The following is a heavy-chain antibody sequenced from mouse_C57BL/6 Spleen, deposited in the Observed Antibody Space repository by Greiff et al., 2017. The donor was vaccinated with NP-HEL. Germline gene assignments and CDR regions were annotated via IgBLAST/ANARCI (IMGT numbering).Heavy chain of an antibody. J-gene: IGHJ2*01. CDR3: ARDYYGSSLYYFDY. V-gene: IGHV1-52*01. CDR2: IDPSDSET. CDR1: GYTFTSYW. D-gene: IGHD1-1*01. Sequence: VQLQQSGAELVRPGSSVKLSCKASGYTFTSYWMHWVKQRPIQGLEWIGNIDPSDSETHYNQKFKDKATLTVDKSSSTAYMQLSSLTSEDSAVYYCARDYYGSSLYYFDYWGQGTTLTVSS.